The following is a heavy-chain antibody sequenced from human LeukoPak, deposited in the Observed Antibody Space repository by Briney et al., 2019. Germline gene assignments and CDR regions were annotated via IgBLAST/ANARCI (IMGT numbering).Heavy chain of an antibody. Sequence: PSETLSLTCAVYGGSFGGYYWSWIRQPPGKGLEWIGEINHSGSTNYNPSLKSRVTISVDTSKNQFSLKLSSVTAADTAVYYCARPVARSFYGDYRGDYFDYWGQGTLVTVSS. CDR3: ARPVARSFYGDYRGDYFDY. J-gene: IGHJ4*02. CDR1: GGSFGGYY. CDR2: INHSGST. D-gene: IGHD4-17*01. V-gene: IGHV4-34*01.